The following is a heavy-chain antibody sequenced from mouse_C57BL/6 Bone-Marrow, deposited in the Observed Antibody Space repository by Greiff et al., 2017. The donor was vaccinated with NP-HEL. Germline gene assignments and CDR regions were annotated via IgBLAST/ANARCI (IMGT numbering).Heavy chain of an antibody. Sequence: EVQRVESGGGLVQSGRSLRLSCATSGFTFSDFYMEWVRQAPGKGLEWIAASRNKANDYTTEYSASVKGRFIVSRDTSQSILYLQMNALRAEDTAIYYCARDARGGRYFDVWGTGTTVTVSS. J-gene: IGHJ1*03. V-gene: IGHV7-1*01. CDR1: GFTFSDFY. CDR2: SRNKANDYTT. D-gene: IGHD1-1*02. CDR3: ARDARGGRYFDV.